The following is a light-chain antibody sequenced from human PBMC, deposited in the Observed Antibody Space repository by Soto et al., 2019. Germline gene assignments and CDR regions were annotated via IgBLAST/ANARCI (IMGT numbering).Light chain of an antibody. Sequence: AIRMTQSPSSLSASTGDRVTISCRASQDISSYLAWYQQKPGKAPKLLIYSASILQSGVPSRFGGSRSGTDFTLTINYLQSEDFATYFCQQYSTYPRSFGQGTKVDIK. V-gene: IGKV1-8*01. CDR3: QQYSTYPRS. CDR1: QDISSY. J-gene: IGKJ1*01. CDR2: SAS.